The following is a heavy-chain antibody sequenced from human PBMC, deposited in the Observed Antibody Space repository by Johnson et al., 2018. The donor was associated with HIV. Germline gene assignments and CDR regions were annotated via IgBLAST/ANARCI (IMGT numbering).Heavy chain of an antibody. CDR2: ISYDGSNK. CDR1: GFTFSSYD. V-gene: IGHV3-30-3*01. CDR3: ARDLPATMIVVLIQPRDAFDI. D-gene: IGHD3-22*01. J-gene: IGHJ3*02. Sequence: QVQLVESGGGVVQPGRSLRLSCAASGFTFSSYDMHWVRQAPGKGLEWVAVISYDGSNKYYADSVKGRFTISRDNSKNTLYLQMNSLRAEDTAVSYCARDLPATMIVVLIQPRDAFDIWGQGTMVTVSS.